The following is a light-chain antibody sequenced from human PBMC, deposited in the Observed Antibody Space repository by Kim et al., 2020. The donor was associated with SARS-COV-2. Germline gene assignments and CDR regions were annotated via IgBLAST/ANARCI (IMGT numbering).Light chain of an antibody. CDR2: LGS. V-gene: IGKV2-28*01. J-gene: IGKJ2*01. Sequence: EPASSACRSSQSLLLSNGYNYLDWYLQKPGQSPQLLIYLGSYRASGVPDRFSGSASGTDFTLKISRVEAEDVGVYYCMQAVQNPYTFGQGTKLEI. CDR3: MQAVQNPYT. CDR1: QSLLLSNGYNY.